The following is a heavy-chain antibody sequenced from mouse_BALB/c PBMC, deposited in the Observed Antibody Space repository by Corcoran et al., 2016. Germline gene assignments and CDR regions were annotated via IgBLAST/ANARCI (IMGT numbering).Heavy chain of an antibody. CDR2: IDPANGTT. V-gene: IGHV14-3*02. CDR1: GFNIKETD. D-gene: IGHD4-1*01. Sequence: EVQLQRSGPELVKPGASVKLYCTAYGFNIKETDVQWVKQRPEQGMEWIGRIDPANGTTKYDTKLQGKATITADTSSNTAYLQLSSLTSEDTAVYYCANWAWYFDVWGAGTTVTVSS. J-gene: IGHJ1*01. CDR3: ANWAWYFDV.